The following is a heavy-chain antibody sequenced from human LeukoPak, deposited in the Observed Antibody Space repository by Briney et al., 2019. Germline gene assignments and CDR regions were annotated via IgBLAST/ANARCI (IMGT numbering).Heavy chain of an antibody. J-gene: IGHJ4*02. V-gene: IGHV3-7*01. D-gene: IGHD3-22*01. CDR2: IKQDGSEK. CDR1: GFTFSSYW. Sequence: GGSLRLSCAASGFTFSSYWMSWVRQAPGKGLEWVANIKQDGSEKYYVDSVKGRFTISRDNAKNSLYLQMNSLRAEDTAVYYCARDRSVYYDTSGSRFDYWGQGTLVTVSS. CDR3: ARDRSVYYDTSGSRFDY.